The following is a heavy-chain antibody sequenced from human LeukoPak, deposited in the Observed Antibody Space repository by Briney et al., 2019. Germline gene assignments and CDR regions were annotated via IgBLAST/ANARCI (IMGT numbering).Heavy chain of an antibody. D-gene: IGHD3-10*01. CDR1: GFTFSSYG. J-gene: IGHJ3*02. V-gene: IGHV3-30*18. CDR3: AKDWPHYGSGPHAFDI. CDR2: ISYDGSNK. Sequence: GGSLRLSCAASGFTFSSYGMHWVRQAPGKGLEWVAVISYDGSNKYYADSVKGRFTISRDNSKNTLYLQMNGLRAEDTAVYYCAKDWPHYGSGPHAFDIWGQGTMVTVSS.